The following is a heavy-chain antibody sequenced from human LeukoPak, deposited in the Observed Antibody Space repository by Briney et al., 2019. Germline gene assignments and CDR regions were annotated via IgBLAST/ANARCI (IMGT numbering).Heavy chain of an antibody. CDR2: TSSDLNVK. CDR1: GFTFRNYV. V-gene: IGHV3-30-3*01. Sequence: GGPLRLSCAASGFTFRNYVIHWVRLAPGKGLEWVAVTSSDLNVKLYADSVKGRFTISRDNSRSTLYLQMNSLRPEDTAIYYCAREGYYGSGSPPSLYFDYWGQGTLVTVSS. D-gene: IGHD3-10*01. CDR3: AREGYYGSGSPPSLYFDY. J-gene: IGHJ4*02.